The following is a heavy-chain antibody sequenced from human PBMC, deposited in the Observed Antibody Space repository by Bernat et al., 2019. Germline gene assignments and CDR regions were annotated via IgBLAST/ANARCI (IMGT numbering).Heavy chain of an antibody. J-gene: IGHJ6*02. CDR2: ISWDGGST. V-gene: IGHV3-43*01. CDR3: AKDLTGYYGMDV. Sequence: EVQLVESGGVVVQPGGSLRLSCAASGFTFDDYTMHWVRQAPGKGLEWVPLISWDGGSTYYADSVKGRFTISRDNSKNSLYLQMNSLRTEDTALYYCAKDLTGYYGMDVWGQGTTVTVSS. CDR1: GFTFDDYT.